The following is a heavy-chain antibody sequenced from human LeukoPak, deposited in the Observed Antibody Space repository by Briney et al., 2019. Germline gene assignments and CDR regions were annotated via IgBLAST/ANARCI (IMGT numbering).Heavy chain of an antibody. D-gene: IGHD3-22*01. CDR2: IKSKTDGGIT. Sequence: GGSLRLSCAASGFTFSKAWMSGVRQATGKGREWVGRIKSKTDGGITDYAAPVNGRFTISRDDSKNTLYLQMNILKTEDTAVYYCTTHQGYYDSSGYYLDAFDIWGQGTMVTVSS. J-gene: IGHJ3*02. CDR1: GFTFSKAW. V-gene: IGHV3-15*01. CDR3: TTHQGYYDSSGYYLDAFDI.